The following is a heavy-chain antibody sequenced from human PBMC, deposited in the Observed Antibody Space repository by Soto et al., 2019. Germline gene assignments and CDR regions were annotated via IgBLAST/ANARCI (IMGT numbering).Heavy chain of an antibody. CDR1: GASISGFY. CDR2: IYATGTT. D-gene: IGHD1-1*01. V-gene: IGHV4-4*07. Sequence: ETLSLTCTVSGASISGFYWSWIRKSAWKGMEWIGRIYATGTTDYNPSLKSRVMMSVDTSKKQFSLKLRAVTAADTAVYYCVRDGTKTLREWFDLWGQGISVSVSS. J-gene: IGHJ5*02. CDR3: VRDGTKTLREWFDL.